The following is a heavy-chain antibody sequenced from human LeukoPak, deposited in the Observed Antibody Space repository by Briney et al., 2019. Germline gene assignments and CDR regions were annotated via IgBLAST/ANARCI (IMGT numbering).Heavy chain of an antibody. CDR1: EFTVSTNY. CDR2: IDGET. V-gene: IGHV3-66*01. J-gene: IGHJ3*02. CDR3: ARDGLDSSGPVAFDI. Sequence: GGSLRLSCVASEFTVSTNYMSWVRQAPGKGLQWVSIIDGETHYADSVKGRLTMSRDNSKNTVYPQMNSLRSEDTAVYYCARDGLDSSGPVAFDIWGQGTMVTVAS. D-gene: IGHD3-22*01.